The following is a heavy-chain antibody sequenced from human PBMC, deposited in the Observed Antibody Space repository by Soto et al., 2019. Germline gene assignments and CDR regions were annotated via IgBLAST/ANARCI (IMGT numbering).Heavy chain of an antibody. D-gene: IGHD5-18*01. CDR1: GFTFSSYS. Sequence: GGSLRLSCAASGFTFSSYSMNWVRQAPGKGLEWVSYISSSSSTIYYADSVKGRFTISRDNAKNSLYLQMNSLRDEDTAVYYCARDGPWHGYSYGIFDYWGQGTLVTVSS. J-gene: IGHJ4*02. V-gene: IGHV3-48*02. CDR2: ISSSSSTI. CDR3: ARDGPWHGYSYGIFDY.